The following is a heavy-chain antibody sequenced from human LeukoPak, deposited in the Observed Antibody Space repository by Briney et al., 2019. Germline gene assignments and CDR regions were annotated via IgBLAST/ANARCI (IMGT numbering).Heavy chain of an antibody. D-gene: IGHD2-2*01. CDR1: GYTFTNYG. V-gene: IGHV1-18*01. Sequence: ASVKVSCKASGYTFTNYGFSWLRQAPGQGLEWMGWISVYNGNTNYAQKFQGRLTMTTDTPTNTASMELRSLRSDDTAVYYCARESSVVVVPAAMVYWGQGTLVTVSS. CDR3: ARESSVVVVPAAMVY. CDR2: ISVYNGNT. J-gene: IGHJ4*02.